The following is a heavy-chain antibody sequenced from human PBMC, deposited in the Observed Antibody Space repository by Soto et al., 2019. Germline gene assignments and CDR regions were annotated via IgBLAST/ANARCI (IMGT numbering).Heavy chain of an antibody. CDR1: GGSISIGTDY. J-gene: IGHJ5*02. V-gene: IGHV4-39*01. CDR2: IYYSGTT. D-gene: IGHD6-19*01. CDR3: ARHGVHSSGWAGP. Sequence: PSETLSLTCTVSGGSISIGTDYWGWLRQPPGKGLEWIGSIYYSGTTYYNPSLKSRVTISVDTSKNQFSLKLSSVTAADTAVYYCARHGVHSSGWAGPWGQGTLVTVSS.